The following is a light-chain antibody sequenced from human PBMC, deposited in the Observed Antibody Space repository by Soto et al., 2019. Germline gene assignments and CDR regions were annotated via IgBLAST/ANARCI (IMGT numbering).Light chain of an antibody. J-gene: IGKJ5*01. CDR3: QQYNDWPLT. CDR2: GPS. Sequence: EIVMTQSPATLSVSPGERATLSCRASQTINSRLVWYQQKPGQAPRLLIYGPSTRATGIPARFSGSGSGTDFTLTINGLHSEDSAIYYCQQYNDWPLTFGQGTRLEIK. CDR1: QTINSR. V-gene: IGKV3-15*01.